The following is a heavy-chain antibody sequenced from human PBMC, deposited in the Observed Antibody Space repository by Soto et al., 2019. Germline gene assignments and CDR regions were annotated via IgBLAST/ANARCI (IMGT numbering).Heavy chain of an antibody. J-gene: IGHJ4*02. Sequence: GESLKISCKGSGYSFSSYWINWVRQMPGKGLEWMGKIDPSDSYSNYSPAFEGHVTISADKSTSTAYVQWSSLKASDTAMYYCKRLSYYYTSGDYQGDFDLWGQGTPVTVSS. D-gene: IGHD3-22*01. CDR2: IDPSDSYS. CDR1: GYSFSSYW. CDR3: KRLSYYYTSGDYQGDFDL. V-gene: IGHV5-10-1*01.